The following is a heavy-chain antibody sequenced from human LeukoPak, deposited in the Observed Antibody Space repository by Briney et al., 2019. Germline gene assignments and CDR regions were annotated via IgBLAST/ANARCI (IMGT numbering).Heavy chain of an antibody. V-gene: IGHV4-59*01. J-gene: IGHJ4*02. CDR2: IYYSGST. CDR1: GGSISSYY. Sequence: PSETLSLTCTVSGGSISSYYWSWIRQPPGKGLEWIGYIYYSGSTNYNPSLKSRVTISVDTSKNQFSLRLSSVTAADTAVYYCARGPLLRHYIQFDYWGQGTLVTVSS. CDR3: ARGPLLRHYIQFDY. D-gene: IGHD3-3*01.